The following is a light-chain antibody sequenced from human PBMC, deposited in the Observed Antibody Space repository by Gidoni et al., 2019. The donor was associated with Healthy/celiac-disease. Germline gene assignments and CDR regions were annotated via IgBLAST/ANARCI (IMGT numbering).Light chain of an antibody. CDR1: QGISSY. Sequence: AIRMTQSPSSLSASTGDRVTITCRASQGISSYLAGYQQKPGKAPKLLIYAASTLQSGVPSRFSGSGSGTDFTLTISCLQSEDFATYYCQQYYSYPITFGQGTRLEIK. J-gene: IGKJ5*01. CDR2: AAS. V-gene: IGKV1-8*01. CDR3: QQYYSYPIT.